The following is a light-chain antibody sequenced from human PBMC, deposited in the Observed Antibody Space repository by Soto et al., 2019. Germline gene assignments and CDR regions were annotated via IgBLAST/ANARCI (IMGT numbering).Light chain of an antibody. V-gene: IGKV1-39*01. CDR1: QSISSY. CDR3: QQSYSTPLT. CDR2: AAS. J-gene: IGKJ4*01. Sequence: IQMTQSPSSRSSSLGDRVTITCRASQSISSYLNWYQQKPGKAPKLLIYAASSLQSGVPSRFSGSVSGTDCTITISSLKNEDCATYYCQQSYSTPLTFGGGTKVDIK.